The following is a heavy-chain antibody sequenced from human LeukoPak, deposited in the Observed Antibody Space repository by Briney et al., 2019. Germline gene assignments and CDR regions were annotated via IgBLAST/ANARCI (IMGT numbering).Heavy chain of an antibody. CDR1: GYTFTSYY. D-gene: IGHD3-22*01. Sequence: ASVKVSCKASGYTFTSYYMHWVRQAPGQGLEWMGIINPSGGSTSYAQKFQGRVTMTRDTSTSTVYMELSSLRSEDTAVYYCARDTRHGSSGYYAYFDYWGQGTLVTVSS. V-gene: IGHV1-46*01. CDR3: ARDTRHGSSGYYAYFDY. J-gene: IGHJ4*02. CDR2: INPSGGST.